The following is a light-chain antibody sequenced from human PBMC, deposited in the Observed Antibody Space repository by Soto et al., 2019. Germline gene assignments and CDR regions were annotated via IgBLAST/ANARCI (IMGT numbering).Light chain of an antibody. CDR3: QQRSNWPWT. CDR1: QSVGNN. CDR2: GAS. Sequence: ETVMTQSPATISVSPRERATLACRASQSVGNNLAWYQQRPGQAPRLLIYGASIRATGIPARFSGSGSGTDFTLTISSLDPEDFAVYYCQQRSNWPWTFGQGTKVDI. J-gene: IGKJ1*01. V-gene: IGKV3-11*01.